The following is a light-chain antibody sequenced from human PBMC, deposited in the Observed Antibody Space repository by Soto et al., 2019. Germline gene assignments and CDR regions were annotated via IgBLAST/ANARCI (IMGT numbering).Light chain of an antibody. CDR1: SSDVGAYNY. J-gene: IGLJ2*01. V-gene: IGLV2-14*01. CDR2: EVS. Sequence: QSALTQPASVSGSPGQSITISCTGTSSDVGAYNYVSWYQQHPGKAPKLMIFEVSDRPSGVSNRFSGSKSGNTASLTISGLQAEDAADYYCSSYTITNTLVFGGGTKLTVL. CDR3: SSYTITNTLV.